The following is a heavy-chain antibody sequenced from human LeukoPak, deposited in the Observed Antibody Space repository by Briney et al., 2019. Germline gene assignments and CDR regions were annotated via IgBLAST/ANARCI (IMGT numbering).Heavy chain of an antibody. V-gene: IGHV4-34*01. D-gene: IGHD3-22*01. CDR3: ARGYYDSSGYFLLRNFDY. Sequence: PSETLSLTCAVYGGSFSGYYWSWIRQPPGEGLEWIGEINHSGSTNYNPSLKSRVTISVDTSKNQFSLKLSSVTAADTAVYYCARGYYDSSGYFLLRNFDYWGQGTLVTVSS. J-gene: IGHJ4*02. CDR2: INHSGST. CDR1: GGSFSGYY.